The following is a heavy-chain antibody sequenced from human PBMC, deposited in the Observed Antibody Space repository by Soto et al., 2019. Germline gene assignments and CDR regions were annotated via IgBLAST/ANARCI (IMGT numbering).Heavy chain of an antibody. CDR2: MFPWTSDT. V-gene: IGHV5-51*01. D-gene: IGHD1-7*01. CDR3: VTTRDGTTFFPH. J-gene: IGHJ4*02. Sequence: PGESLKISCQGSGYTFNSLWIGWVRQMPGEGLEWMGLMFPWTSDTRYSPSFQGHVSISVDRSTGTGYLQWNSLKASDTAMYYCVTTRDGTTFFPHWGQGTPVTVS. CDR1: GYTFNSLW.